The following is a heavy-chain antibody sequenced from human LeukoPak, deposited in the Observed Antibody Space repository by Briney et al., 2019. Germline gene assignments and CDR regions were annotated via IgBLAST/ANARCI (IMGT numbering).Heavy chain of an antibody. D-gene: IGHD5-18*01. J-gene: IGHJ4*02. CDR2: IYSGGST. V-gene: IGHV3-53*01. CDR3: ALATAMVYFDY. CDR1: GFTVSSNY. Sequence: GGSLRLSCAASGFTVSSNYMSWVRQAPGKGLEWVSVIYSGGSTYYADSVKGRFTISRDNSKNTLYLQMNSLRAEDTAVCYCALATAMVYFDYWGQGTLVTVSS.